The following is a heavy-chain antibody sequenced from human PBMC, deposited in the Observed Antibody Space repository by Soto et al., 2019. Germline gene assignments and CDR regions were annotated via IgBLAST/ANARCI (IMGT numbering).Heavy chain of an antibody. CDR2: INPSGGST. CDR3: ARGTNSSGWYLAY. D-gene: IGHD6-19*01. CDR1: GYTFTCYY. J-gene: IGHJ4*02. V-gene: IGHV1-46*01. Sequence: GASVKVSCKASGYTFTCYYMYWVRHAPGQGLEWMGIINPSGGSTSYAQKFQGRVTMTRDTSTSTVYMELSSLRSEDTAGYYCARGTNSSGWYLAYRGQGTLVTVSS.